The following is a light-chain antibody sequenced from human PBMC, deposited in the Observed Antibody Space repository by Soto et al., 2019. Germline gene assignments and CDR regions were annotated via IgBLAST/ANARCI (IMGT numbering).Light chain of an antibody. CDR1: RSVTNS. V-gene: IGKV3-11*01. CDR3: QQHISWPLT. CDR2: DAS. Sequence: EIVLTQSPGTLSLSPGERANLSCRASRSVTNSLAWYQQKPGQAPRLLVYDASNRATGIPTRFSGSGSGTDFTLTISNLEPEDFAVYYCQQHISWPLTFGGGAKVDI. J-gene: IGKJ4*01.